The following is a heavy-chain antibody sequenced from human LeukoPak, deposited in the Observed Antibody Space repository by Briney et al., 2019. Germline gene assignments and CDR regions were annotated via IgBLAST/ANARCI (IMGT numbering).Heavy chain of an antibody. J-gene: IGHJ6*03. V-gene: IGHV3-23*01. CDR1: GFTFSNYG. CDR3: AKIGRRYDFWTGYYEEEVDYMDV. D-gene: IGHD3-3*01. CDR2: ISDSGGST. Sequence: PGGSLRLSCAASGFTFSNYGMSWVRQAPGKGLEWVSGISDSGGSTKHAVSVKGRFTISRDNSKDTLYLQMNSLRAGDTAVYYCAKIGRRYDFWTGYYEEEVDYMDVWGKGTTVTVSS.